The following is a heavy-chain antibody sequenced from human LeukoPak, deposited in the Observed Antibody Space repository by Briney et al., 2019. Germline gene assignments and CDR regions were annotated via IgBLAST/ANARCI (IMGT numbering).Heavy chain of an antibody. Sequence: PSETLSLTCTVSGGSISSYYWSWIRQPPGKGLEWIGYIYYSGSTNCNPSLKSRVTISVDTSKNQFSLKLSSVTAADTAVYYCARGETIFSNFDYWGQGTLVTVSS. CDR1: GGSISSYY. D-gene: IGHD3-9*01. CDR3: ARGETIFSNFDY. J-gene: IGHJ4*02. V-gene: IGHV4-59*01. CDR2: IYYSGST.